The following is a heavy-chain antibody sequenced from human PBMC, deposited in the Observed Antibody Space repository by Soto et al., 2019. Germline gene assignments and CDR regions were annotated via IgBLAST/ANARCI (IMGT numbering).Heavy chain of an antibody. J-gene: IGHJ4*02. V-gene: IGHV1-69*01. CDR3: ARDMSFEY. CDR2: IIPILDSA. D-gene: IGHD3-10*02. Sequence: QVQLEQSGAEVKEPGSSVKVSCKASGGTFSRSAISWVRQAPGQGLEWMGGIIPILDSATYAQKFQGRLTITADESTSTAYLELTSLKSDDTAVYYCARDMSFEYLGQGTLVTVSS. CDR1: GGTFSRSA.